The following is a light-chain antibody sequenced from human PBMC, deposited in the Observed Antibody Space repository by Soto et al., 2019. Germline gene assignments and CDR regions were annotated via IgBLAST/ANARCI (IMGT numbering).Light chain of an antibody. J-gene: IGKJ1*01. CDR1: QSISSC. CDR3: QQSYSTPQT. V-gene: IGKV1-39*01. Sequence: DIQMTQSPSSLSASVGDRVTITCRASQSISSCLNWYQQKPGKAPQLLIYAAASLQSRVASWFSGSGSGTDFTLTISSLQPEDFATYYCQQSYSTPQTFGQGTKVEIK. CDR2: AAA.